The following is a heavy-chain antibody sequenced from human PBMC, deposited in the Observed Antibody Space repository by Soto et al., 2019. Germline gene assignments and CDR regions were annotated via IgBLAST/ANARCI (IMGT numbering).Heavy chain of an antibody. CDR1: GGSITNYY. CDR2: INYDGYS. J-gene: IGHJ6*02. CDR3: ARLGFGPLRGVVDV. D-gene: IGHD3-10*01. V-gene: IGHV4-59*08. Sequence: QVQLQESGPGLVKPSETLSLTCTVSGGSITNYYCSWFRQPPGKGLEWIGYINYDGYSAYDLSLKRRVTLSTDASKTKFPLLLASVTATDTAVYYCARLGFGPLRGVVDVWGPGTTVIVS.